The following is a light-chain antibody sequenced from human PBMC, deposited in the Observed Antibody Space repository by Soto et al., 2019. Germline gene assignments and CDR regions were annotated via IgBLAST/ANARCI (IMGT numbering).Light chain of an antibody. CDR1: QSVSRY. CDR3: QQRSNWPPALT. V-gene: IGKV3-11*01. Sequence: EIVLTQSPATLSLSPGERATLSCRASQSVSRYLAWYQQKPGQAPRLLIYDASSRATGIPARFSGSGSGTGFTLSISSLEPEDFAVYFCQQRSNWPPALTFGGGIKVEIK. CDR2: DAS. J-gene: IGKJ4*01.